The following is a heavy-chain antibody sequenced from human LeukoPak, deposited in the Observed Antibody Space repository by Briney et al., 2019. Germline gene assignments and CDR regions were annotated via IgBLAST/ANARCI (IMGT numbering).Heavy chain of an antibody. CDR2: IYYSGST. CDR1: GGSISSGDYY. CDR3: ARERTPGYFGY. Sequence: SETLSLTCTVSGGSISSGDYYWSWIRQPPGKGLEWIGYIYYSGSTYYNPSLKSRLTISLDTSKNQFSLRLSSVTAADTAVYYCARERTPGYFGYWGQGTLVTVSS. V-gene: IGHV4-30-4*08. J-gene: IGHJ4*02.